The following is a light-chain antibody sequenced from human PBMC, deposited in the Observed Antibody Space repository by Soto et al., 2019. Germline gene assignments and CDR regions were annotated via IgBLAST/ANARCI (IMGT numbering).Light chain of an antibody. Sequence: QRTQCRGSLSASVGDRVAVTCRASQSISSYLNWYQQKPGKAPKLLIYAASSLQSGVPSRFSGSGSGTDFNLTISSLQPEHFATYYCQQSYSTPRTFGQGTKVDIK. CDR3: QQSYSTPRT. CDR2: AAS. J-gene: IGKJ1*01. V-gene: IGKV1-39*01. CDR1: QSISSY.